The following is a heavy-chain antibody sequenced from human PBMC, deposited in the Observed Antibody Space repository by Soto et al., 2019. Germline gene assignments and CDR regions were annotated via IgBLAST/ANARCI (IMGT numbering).Heavy chain of an antibody. CDR3: ARDCSGGSCYPGMDV. Sequence: EVQLVESGGGLVKPGGSLRLSCAASGFNFNSYTINWVRQAPGSRLEWLSSISSSGYIFSTDSVRGRFTISRDNAKNSVYRQINSLRAEDTAVYFCARDCSGGSCYPGMDVWGQGTTVTVSS. J-gene: IGHJ6*02. CDR1: GFNFNSYT. D-gene: IGHD2-15*01. V-gene: IGHV3-21*01. CDR2: ISSSGYI.